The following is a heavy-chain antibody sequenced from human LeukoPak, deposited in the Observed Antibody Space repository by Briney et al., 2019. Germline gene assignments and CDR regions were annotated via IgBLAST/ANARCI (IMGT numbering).Heavy chain of an antibody. CDR3: ATAGYYYDSSGYFFDY. CDR2: IRYDGSNK. D-gene: IGHD3-22*01. CDR1: GFTFSSYG. Sequence: GGSLRLSCAASGFTFSSYGMHWVRQAPGKGLEWVAFIRYDGSNKYYADSVKGRFTTSRDNSKNTLYLQMNSLRAEDTAVYYCATAGYYYDSSGYFFDYWGQGTLVTVSS. V-gene: IGHV3-30*02. J-gene: IGHJ4*02.